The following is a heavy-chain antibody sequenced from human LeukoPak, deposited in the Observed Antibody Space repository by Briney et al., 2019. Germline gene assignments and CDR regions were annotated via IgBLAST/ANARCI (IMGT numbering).Heavy chain of an antibody. CDR2: ISSSSSYI. CDR1: GFTFSSYS. J-gene: IGHJ4*02. CDR3: AREEAIGNSWYHTYYFDY. V-gene: IGHV3-21*01. D-gene: IGHD6-13*01. Sequence: GGSLRLSCAASGFTFSSYSMNWVRQAPGKGLEWVSSISSSSSYIYYADSVKGRFTISRDNAKNSLYLQMNSLRAEDTAVYYCAREEAIGNSWYHTYYFDYWGQGTLVTVSS.